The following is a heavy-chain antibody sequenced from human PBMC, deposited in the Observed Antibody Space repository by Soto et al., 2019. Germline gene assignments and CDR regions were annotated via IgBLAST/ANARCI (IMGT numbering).Heavy chain of an antibody. CDR2: IYYSGST. D-gene: IGHD6-19*01. J-gene: IGHJ4*02. Sequence: KTSETLSLTCTVSGGSFSSSSYYWVWIRQPPGRGLEWIGNIYYSGSTYYNPSLKSRVTISVDTAKNQFSLKLSSVTAADTAVYYCARLRGIAGYSRAWYNFDYWGQGTLVTVSS. CDR3: ARLRGIAGYSRAWYNFDY. CDR1: GGSFSSSSYY. V-gene: IGHV4-39*01.